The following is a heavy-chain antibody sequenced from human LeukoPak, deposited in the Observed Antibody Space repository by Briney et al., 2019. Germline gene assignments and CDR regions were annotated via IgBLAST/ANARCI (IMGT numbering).Heavy chain of an antibody. CDR3: ARSPAGANYYLDV. D-gene: IGHD1-14*01. Sequence: GGSLRPSCVASGFTFSDYYMSWIRQTPGKGLEWVSYISSGSSTIYYADSVKGRFTVSRENGKRSLYLHMNSLRAEDTAMYYCARSPAGANYYLDVWGKGTTVTISS. V-gene: IGHV3-11*04. CDR1: GFTFSDYY. J-gene: IGHJ6*03. CDR2: ISSGSSTI.